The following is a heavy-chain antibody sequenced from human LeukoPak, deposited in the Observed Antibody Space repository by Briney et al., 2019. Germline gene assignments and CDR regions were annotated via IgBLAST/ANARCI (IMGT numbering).Heavy chain of an antibody. CDR2: IEQDGSEK. V-gene: IGHV3-7*03. Sequence: GGSLRLSCVTSGFSFDNYGMSWVRQAPGKGLEWVANIEQDGSEKYYVDSVKGRFTISRDNAKNSLYLQMNSLRAEDTAVYYCARETYSGRYFFDYWGQGTLVTVSS. CDR1: GFSFDNYG. J-gene: IGHJ4*02. CDR3: ARETYSGRYFFDY. D-gene: IGHD1-26*01.